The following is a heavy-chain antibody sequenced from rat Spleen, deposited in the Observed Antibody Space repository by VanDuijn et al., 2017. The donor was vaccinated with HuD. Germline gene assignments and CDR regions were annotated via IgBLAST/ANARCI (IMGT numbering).Heavy chain of an antibody. D-gene: IGHD1-4*01. CDR2: ITSSSGT. V-gene: IGHV5-62*01. CDR1: GFTFNNYW. J-gene: IGHJ3*01. CDR3: ARRGLPGYDSLFAY. Sequence: VQLVESGGSLVQPGRSLKLSCVASGFTFNNYWMTWIRQAPGKGLDWVAYITSSSGTVYADAVKGRFTISRDNAKTTLYLQLNSLKSEDTAIYYCARRGLPGYDSLFAYWGQGTLVTVSS.